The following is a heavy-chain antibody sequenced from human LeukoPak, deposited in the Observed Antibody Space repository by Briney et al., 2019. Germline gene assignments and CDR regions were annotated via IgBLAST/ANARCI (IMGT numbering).Heavy chain of an antibody. D-gene: IGHD4-17*01. CDR3: ARDCGVTKLNWYFDL. Sequence: SETLSLTCTVSGGSISSYYWSWIRQPPGKGLEWIGYIYYSGSTNYNPSLKSRVTISVDTSKNQFSLKLSSVTAADTAVYYCARDCGVTKLNWYFDLWGRGTLVTVSS. J-gene: IGHJ2*01. CDR2: IYYSGST. V-gene: IGHV4-59*01. CDR1: GGSISSYY.